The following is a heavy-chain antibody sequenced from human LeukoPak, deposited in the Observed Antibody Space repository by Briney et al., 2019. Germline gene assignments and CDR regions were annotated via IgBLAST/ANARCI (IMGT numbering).Heavy chain of an antibody. CDR3: TRHSDSSGWYAGIDAFDI. Sequence: PGGSLRLSCAASGFTFSGSAMHWVRQASGKGLEGVGRIGSRANTYATAYAASVKGRFTISREDPKNRAYLQTNSLKTEDTAVYYCTRHSDSSGWYAGIDAFDIWGQGTMVTVSS. CDR1: GFTFSGSA. J-gene: IGHJ3*02. CDR2: IGSRANTYAT. D-gene: IGHD6-19*01. V-gene: IGHV3-73*01.